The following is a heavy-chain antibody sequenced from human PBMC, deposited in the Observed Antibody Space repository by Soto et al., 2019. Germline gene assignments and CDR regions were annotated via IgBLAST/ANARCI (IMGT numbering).Heavy chain of an antibody. CDR1: GYTFSKYG. CDR2: ISYDGNVA. Sequence: QAKLVESGGGVVQPGRSLRLSCAASGYTFSKYGMHWVRQAPGKGLEWVIVISYDGNVAYYADSVKGRFTISRDNSKNTLYLQMNSLRTEDTAMYYCAKEGPITNWYFDYWGQGTLVTVSS. D-gene: IGHD1-1*01. J-gene: IGHJ4*02. V-gene: IGHV3-30*18. CDR3: AKEGPITNWYFDY.